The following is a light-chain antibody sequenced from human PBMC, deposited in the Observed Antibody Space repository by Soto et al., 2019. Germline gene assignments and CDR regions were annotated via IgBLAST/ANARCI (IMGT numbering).Light chain of an antibody. CDR1: QSVSSY. CDR2: GAS. Sequence: EIVLTQSPATLSLSPGERATLSCRASQSVSSYLAWYQQKPGQAPRLLVYGASNRATGIPDRFSGSGSGTDFTLTISSLQSEDFAVYYCHQYNNWPKTFGQGTRLEIK. V-gene: IGKV3-11*01. CDR3: HQYNNWPKT. J-gene: IGKJ5*01.